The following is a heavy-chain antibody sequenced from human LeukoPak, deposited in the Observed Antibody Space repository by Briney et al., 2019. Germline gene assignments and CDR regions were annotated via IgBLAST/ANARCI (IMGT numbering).Heavy chain of an antibody. V-gene: IGHV3-23*01. CDR1: GFTFSSYA. CDR2: ISGSGGST. D-gene: IGHD3-16*02. CDR3: ANLGDDRDYVWGSYRSDNSDY. J-gene: IGHJ4*02. Sequence: PGGSLRLSCAASGFTFSSYAMSWVRQAPGKGLEWVSAISGSGGSTYYADSVKGRFTISRDNSKNTLYLQMYNLRAEDTAVYYCANLGDDRDYVWGSYRSDNSDYWGQGTLVTVSS.